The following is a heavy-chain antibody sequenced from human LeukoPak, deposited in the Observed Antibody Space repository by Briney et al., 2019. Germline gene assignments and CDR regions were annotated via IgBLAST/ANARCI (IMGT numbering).Heavy chain of an antibody. D-gene: IGHD5-24*01. J-gene: IGHJ4*02. CDR3: ASTVDGYQHDY. Sequence: GSLRLSCAASGFIFSSAWMTWVRQAPGKGLEWIGEINHSGSTNYNPSLKSRVTISVDTSKNQFSLKLSSVTAADTAVYYCASTVDGYQHDYWGQGTLVTVSS. CDR2: INHSGST. CDR1: GFIFSSAW. V-gene: IGHV4-34*01.